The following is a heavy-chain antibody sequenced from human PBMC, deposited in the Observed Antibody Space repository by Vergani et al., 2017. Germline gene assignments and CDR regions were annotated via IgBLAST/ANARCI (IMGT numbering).Heavy chain of an antibody. CDR1: GGSFSGYY. CDR2: INHSGST. J-gene: IGHJ6*02. Sequence: QVQLQQWGAGLLKPSETLSLTCAVYGGSFSGYYWSWIRQPPGKGLEWIGEINHSGSTNYNPSLKSRVTISVDTSKNQFSRKLSSVTAADTAVYYCARVEDGFLDVWGQGTTVTVSS. V-gene: IGHV4-34*01. D-gene: IGHD3-3*01. CDR3: ARVEDGFLDV.